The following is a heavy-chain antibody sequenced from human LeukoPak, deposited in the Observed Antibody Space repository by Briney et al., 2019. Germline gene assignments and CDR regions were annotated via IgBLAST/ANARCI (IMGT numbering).Heavy chain of an antibody. CDR3: ARGDWFDP. V-gene: IGHV3-30-3*01. Sequence: PGGSLRLSCAASGFTFSGYAMHWVRQAPGKGLEWVAVISYDGSNKYYADSVKGRFTISRDNSKNTLYLQMNSLRAEDTAVYYCARGDWFDPWGQGTLVTVSS. J-gene: IGHJ5*02. CDR2: ISYDGSNK. CDR1: GFTFSGYA.